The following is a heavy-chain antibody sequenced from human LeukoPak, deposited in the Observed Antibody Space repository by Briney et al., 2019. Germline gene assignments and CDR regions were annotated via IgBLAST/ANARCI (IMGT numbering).Heavy chain of an antibody. V-gene: IGHV1-2*04. CDR2: INPNSGGT. J-gene: IGHJ4*02. CDR1: GYTFTGYY. D-gene: IGHD2-21*01. Sequence: GASVKVSCKASGYTFTGYYMHWVRQAPGQGLEWMGWINPNSGGTNYAQKFQGWVTMTRDTSISTAYMELRSLRSDDTAVYYCARPCGDHCGGGLFDYWGQGTLVTVSS. CDR3: ARPCGDHCGGGLFDY.